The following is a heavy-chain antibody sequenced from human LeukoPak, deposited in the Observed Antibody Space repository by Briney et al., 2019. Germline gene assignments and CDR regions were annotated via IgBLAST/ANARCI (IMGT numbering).Heavy chain of an antibody. CDR2: ITSSSAYI. CDR3: VRDRDGYNFDY. V-gene: IGHV3-21*04. D-gene: IGHD5-24*01. J-gene: IGHJ4*02. CDR1: GFTFSSYS. Sequence: GGSLRLSCAASGFTFSSYSMNWVRQAPGKGLEWVLSITSSSAYIYYADSLKGRFTISRDNAKNSLPLQMNSLRADDTAVYYCVRDRDGYNFDYWGQGTLVTVSS.